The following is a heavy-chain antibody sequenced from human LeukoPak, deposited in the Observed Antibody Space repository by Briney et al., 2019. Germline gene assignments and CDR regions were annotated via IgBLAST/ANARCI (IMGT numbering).Heavy chain of an antibody. Sequence: GGSLRLSCAVFGFTVSSKYMTWVRQAPGKGLEWVSVIYSGGSTYYADSVKGRFTISRDNSKNTLYLQMSSLRSEDTAVYYCARGRITMVRGVIIGDAFDIWGQGTMVTVSS. J-gene: IGHJ3*02. CDR1: GFTVSSKY. CDR3: ARGRITMVRGVIIGDAFDI. D-gene: IGHD3-10*01. V-gene: IGHV3-53*05. CDR2: IYSGGST.